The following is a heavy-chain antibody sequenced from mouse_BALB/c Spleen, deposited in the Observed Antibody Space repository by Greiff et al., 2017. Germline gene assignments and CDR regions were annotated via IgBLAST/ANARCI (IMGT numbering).Heavy chain of an antibody. J-gene: IGHJ3*01. V-gene: IGHV1S22*01. CDR3: TRSMGYGNPFAY. Sequence: LQQPGSELVRPGASVKLSCKASGYTFTSYWMHWVKQRPGQGLEWIGNIYPGSGSTNYDEKFKSKATLTVDTSSSTAYMQLSSLTSEDSAVYYCTRSMGYGNPFAYWGQGTLVTVSA. CDR2: IYPGSGST. CDR1: GYTFTSYW. D-gene: IGHD2-1*01.